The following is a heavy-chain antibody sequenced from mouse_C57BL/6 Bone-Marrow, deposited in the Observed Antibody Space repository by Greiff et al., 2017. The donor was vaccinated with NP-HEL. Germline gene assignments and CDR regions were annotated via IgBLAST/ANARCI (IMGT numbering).Heavy chain of an antibody. CDR3: AREVYYDCAMDY. V-gene: IGHV1-64*01. D-gene: IGHD2-4*01. CDR1: GYTFTSYW. CDR2: IHPNSGSH. Sequence: QVQLQQPGAELVKPGASVKLSCKASGYTFTSYWMHWVKQRPGQGLEWIGMIHPNSGSHTYNEKFKSKATLNVDKSSSTAYMQLSSLTSEDSAVYYCAREVYYDCAMDYWGQGTSVTVSS. J-gene: IGHJ4*01.